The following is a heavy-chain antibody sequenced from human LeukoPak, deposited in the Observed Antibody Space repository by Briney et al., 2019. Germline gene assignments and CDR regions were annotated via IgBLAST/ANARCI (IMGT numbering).Heavy chain of an antibody. V-gene: IGHV1-3*01. CDR3: ARDGAYYDFWSGYLTY. CDR2: INAGNGNT. CDR1: GYTFTSYA. Sequence: ASVKVSCKASGYTFTSYAMHWVRQAPGQRLEWMGRINAGNGNTKYSQKFQGRVTITRDTSASTAYMELSSLRSEDTAVYYCARDGAYYDFWSGYLTYWGQGTLVTVSS. D-gene: IGHD3-3*01. J-gene: IGHJ4*02.